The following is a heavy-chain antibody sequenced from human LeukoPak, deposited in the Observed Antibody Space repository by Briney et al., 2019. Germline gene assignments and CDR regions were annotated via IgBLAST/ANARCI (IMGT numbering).Heavy chain of an antibody. CDR2: IIPIFGIA. Sequence: HAASVKVSCKASGYTFTGYYMHWVRQAPGQGLEWMGRIIPIFGIANYAQKFQGRVTITADKSTSTAYMELSSLRSEDTAVYYCARGRHFWSGYYPSSGRPDYYYGMDVWGQGTTVTVSS. V-gene: IGHV1-69*04. CDR3: ARGRHFWSGYYPSSGRPDYYYGMDV. J-gene: IGHJ6*02. CDR1: GYTFTGYY. D-gene: IGHD3-3*02.